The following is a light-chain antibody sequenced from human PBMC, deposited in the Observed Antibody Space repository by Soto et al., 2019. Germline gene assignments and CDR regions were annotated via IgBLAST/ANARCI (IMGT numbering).Light chain of an antibody. CDR2: RNN. Sequence: QSVLTQPPSASGTPGQRVTISCSGSSSNIGSNYVYWYQQLPGTVPQLLIYRNNERPSGVPDRFSGSKSGTSASLAISGLRSEDEADYSCAPCDASLSAVVFGAGTKLTVL. CDR3: APCDASLSAVV. J-gene: IGLJ2*01. V-gene: IGLV1-47*01. CDR1: SSNIGSNY.